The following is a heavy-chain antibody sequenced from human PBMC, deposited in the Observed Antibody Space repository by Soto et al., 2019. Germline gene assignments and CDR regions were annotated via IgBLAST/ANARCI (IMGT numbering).Heavy chain of an antibody. CDR1: GFTFSSYE. J-gene: IGHJ4*02. CDR2: ISSSGGST. CDR3: ARDLVAAAADY. V-gene: IGHV3-48*03. Sequence: EVQLVESGGALVQPGGSLRLSCAASGFTFSSYEMNWVRQAPGKGLEWVSYISSSGGSTYYADSVKGRFTISRDNAKNSVYLKMKSLRAEDTAVYYCARDLVAAAADYWGQGTLVNVSS. D-gene: IGHD6-13*01.